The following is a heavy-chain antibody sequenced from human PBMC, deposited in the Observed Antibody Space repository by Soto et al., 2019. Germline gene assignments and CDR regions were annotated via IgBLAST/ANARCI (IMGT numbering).Heavy chain of an antibody. CDR3: AKAAPGPEFDC. V-gene: IGHV3-23*01. CDR2: ISGTGGST. Sequence: EVQLLESGGGLVQPGGSLRLSCAGSGFIFRNYAMSWVRQAPGKGLEWVSTISGTGGSTYYADSVKGRFTIFRDNPKSTLYLQMSSLRADDTAVYYCAKAAPGPEFDCWGQGTLVTVSS. J-gene: IGHJ4*02. CDR1: GFIFRNYA. D-gene: IGHD6-13*01.